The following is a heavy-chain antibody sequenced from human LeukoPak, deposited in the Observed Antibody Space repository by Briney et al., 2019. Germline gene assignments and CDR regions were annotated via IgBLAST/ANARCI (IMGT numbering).Heavy chain of an antibody. CDR1: GGSFSSYY. Sequence: PSETLSLTCAVYGGSFSSYYWSWIRQPPGKGLEWIGESNHSGSTKYNPSLESRVTISVDTSKNQFSLKLSSVTAADTAVYYCARHSHVSSGSNNWFDPWGQGTLVTVSS. CDR2: SNHSGST. J-gene: IGHJ5*02. D-gene: IGHD3-10*01. CDR3: ARHSHVSSGSNNWFDP. V-gene: IGHV4-34*01.